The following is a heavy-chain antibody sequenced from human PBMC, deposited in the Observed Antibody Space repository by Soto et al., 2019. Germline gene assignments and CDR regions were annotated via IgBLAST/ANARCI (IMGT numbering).Heavy chain of an antibody. CDR3: ERDQPSAGTFDY. D-gene: IGHD6-19*01. CDR1: GYTFTSYA. J-gene: IGHJ4*02. Sequence: GASVKVSCKASGYTFTSYAMHWVRQAPGQRLEWMGWINAGNGNTKYSQKFQGRVTITRDTSASTAYMELSSLRSEDTAVYYCERDQPSAGTFDYWGQGTLVTVSS. V-gene: IGHV1-3*01. CDR2: INAGNGNT.